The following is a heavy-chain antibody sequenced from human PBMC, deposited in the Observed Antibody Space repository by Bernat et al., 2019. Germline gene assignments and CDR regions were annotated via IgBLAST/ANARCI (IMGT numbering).Heavy chain of an antibody. CDR3: AKLRGYSYDYAEYFQH. Sequence: VHLLAPGGGLVQAVGSLRLSCAEYGFTFSSYAMSWVRQAQGKGLEWVSAISGSGGSTYYADSVKGRFTISRDNSKNTLYLQMNSLRAEDTAVYYCAKLRGYSYDYAEYFQHWGQGTLVTVSS. D-gene: IGHD5-18*01. CDR1: GFTFSSYA. CDR2: ISGSGGST. V-gene: IGHV3-23*01. J-gene: IGHJ1*01.